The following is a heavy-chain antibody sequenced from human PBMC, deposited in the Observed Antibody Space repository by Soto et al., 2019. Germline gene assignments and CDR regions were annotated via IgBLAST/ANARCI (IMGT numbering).Heavy chain of an antibody. CDR1: GGSISSGDYY. D-gene: IGHD5-12*01. CDR3: AREGSGYDLYYFDY. CDR2: IYYSGST. J-gene: IGHJ4*02. V-gene: IGHV4-30-4*01. Sequence: PSETLSLTCTVSGGSISSGDYYWSWIRQPPGKGLEWIGYIYYSGSTYYNPSLKSRVTISVDTSKNQFSPKLSSVTAADTAVYYCAREGSGYDLYYFDYWGQGTLVTVSS.